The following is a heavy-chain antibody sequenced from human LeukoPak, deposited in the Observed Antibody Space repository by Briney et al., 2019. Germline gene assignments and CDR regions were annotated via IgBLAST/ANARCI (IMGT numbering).Heavy chain of an antibody. V-gene: IGHV4-4*02. CDR1: GGSISSSNW. J-gene: IGHJ3*02. D-gene: IGHD6-13*01. CDR2: VYHSGST. CDR3: AAGSSWFDAFDI. Sequence: SETLSLTCAVSGGSISSSNWWSWVRQPPGKGLEWIGEVYHSGSTNYNPSLKSRVTISVDKSKNQFSLKLSSVTAADTAVYYCAAGSSWFDAFDIWGQGTMVTVSS.